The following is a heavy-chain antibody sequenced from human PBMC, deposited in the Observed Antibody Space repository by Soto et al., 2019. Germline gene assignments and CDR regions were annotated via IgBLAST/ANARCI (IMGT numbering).Heavy chain of an antibody. CDR3: AKDDYGMDV. V-gene: IGHV3-30*18. Sequence: QVQLVESGGGVVQPGRSLRLSCAASGFSFSTYDMHWVRQAPGKGLEWVAVISYDGRNKYNADSVKGRFTISRDNSKNTVYLQMNSLRAEDTGLYYCAKDDYGMDVWGQGTTVTVSS. J-gene: IGHJ6*02. CDR1: GFSFSTYD. CDR2: ISYDGRNK.